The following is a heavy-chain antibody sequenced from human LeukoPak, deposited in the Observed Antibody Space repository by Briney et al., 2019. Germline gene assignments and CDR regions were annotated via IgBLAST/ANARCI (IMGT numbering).Heavy chain of an antibody. Sequence: SETLSLTCTVSGGSVISGDYYWSWIRQPGGKGLEWIGRIYTSGSTNYNPSLKSRVTISIDTSKNQFSLKLTSVTAADTALYYCARGLRGPDYFDYWGQGILVTVSS. CDR1: GGSVISGDYY. CDR2: IYTSGST. D-gene: IGHD4-17*01. CDR3: ARGLRGPDYFDY. J-gene: IGHJ4*02. V-gene: IGHV4-61*02.